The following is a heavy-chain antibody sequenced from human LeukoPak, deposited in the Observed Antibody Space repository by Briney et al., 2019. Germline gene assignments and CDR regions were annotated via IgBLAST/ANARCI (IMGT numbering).Heavy chain of an antibody. D-gene: IGHD2-2*01. CDR2: IIPIFGIA. Sequence: GSSVKVSCKASGGTCSSYAISWVRQAPGQGLEWMGRIIPIFGIANYAQKFQGRVTITADKSTGTAYMELSSLRSEDTAVYYCARDQYQYCSSTSCYYYFDYWGQGTLVTVSS. CDR3: ARDQYQYCSSTSCYYYFDY. J-gene: IGHJ4*02. CDR1: GGTCSSYA. V-gene: IGHV1-69*04.